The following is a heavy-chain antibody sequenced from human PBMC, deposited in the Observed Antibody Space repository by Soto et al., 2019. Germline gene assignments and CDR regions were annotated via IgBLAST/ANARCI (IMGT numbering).Heavy chain of an antibody. CDR2: VYSTGST. CDR3: ARDEYYDSNNWFDH. D-gene: IGHD3-22*01. Sequence: LTCTVSGGSITAYYWSWIRQPVGEGLQWIGRVYSTGSTNYNPSLRSRVTMSVETSQNQFFLRLSSVTAADTAVYYCARDEYYDSNNWFDHCGQG. J-gene: IGHJ5*02. V-gene: IGHV4-4*07. CDR1: GGSITAYY.